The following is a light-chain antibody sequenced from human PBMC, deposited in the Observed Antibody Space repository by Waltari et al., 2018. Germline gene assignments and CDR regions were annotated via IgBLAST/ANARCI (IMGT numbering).Light chain of an antibody. V-gene: IGKV3-20*01. CDR1: PSVSSNY. J-gene: IGKJ3*01. CDR2: GAS. Sequence: EIVLTQSPGTLTLSPGDRATLSCRASPSVSSNYLAWYQQKPGQAPRLLIYGASSRATCIPDRFSGSGSGTDFTLTISRLEPEDFAVYYCQQYGSSQFTFGPGTKVDIK. CDR3: QQYGSSQFT.